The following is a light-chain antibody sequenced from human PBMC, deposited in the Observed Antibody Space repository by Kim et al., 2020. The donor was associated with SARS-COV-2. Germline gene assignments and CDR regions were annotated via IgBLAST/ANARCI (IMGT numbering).Light chain of an antibody. Sequence: GQSITISSSGTSSAVGGYNYVSCYQQHPGKAPHLMIYYVSNRPSGVSTRFSGSKSGNTASLTISGLQAEDEADYYCSSYTSSSTVVFGGGTQLTVL. J-gene: IGLJ2*01. CDR1: SSAVGGYNY. V-gene: IGLV2-14*03. CDR3: SSYTSSSTVV. CDR2: YVS.